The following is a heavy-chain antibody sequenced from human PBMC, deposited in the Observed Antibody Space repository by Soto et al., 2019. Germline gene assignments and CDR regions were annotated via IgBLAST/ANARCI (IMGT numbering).Heavy chain of an antibody. D-gene: IGHD3-22*01. CDR1: GGTFNSYT. CDR2: TIPILGLT. Sequence: SVKVSCKASGGTFNSYTFSWVRQAPGQGLEWMGRTIPILGLTNFAQKFQGRVTITADKSTSTAYMELSSLRSEDTAVYYCATEIEGYYDSSGYSQRFDYWGQGTLVTVSS. V-gene: IGHV1-69*02. J-gene: IGHJ4*02. CDR3: ATEIEGYYDSSGYSQRFDY.